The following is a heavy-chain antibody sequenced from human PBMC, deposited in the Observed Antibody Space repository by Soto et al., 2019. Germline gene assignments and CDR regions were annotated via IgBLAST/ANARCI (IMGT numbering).Heavy chain of an antibody. Sequence: GSTYYNPSLKSRVTISVDTSKNQFSLKLSSVTAADTAVYYCAREGGVGPTFSRRYYGMDVWGQGTTVTVSS. CDR2: GST. CDR3: AREGGVGPTFSRRYYGMDV. J-gene: IGHJ6*02. D-gene: IGHD1-26*01. V-gene: IGHV4-31*02.